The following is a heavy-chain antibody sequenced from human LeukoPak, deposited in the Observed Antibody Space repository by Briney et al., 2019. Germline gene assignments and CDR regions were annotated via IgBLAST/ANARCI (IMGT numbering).Heavy chain of an antibody. CDR3: AKDGGGVRGVIGFDY. D-gene: IGHD3-10*01. CDR1: GFTFSSYA. V-gene: IGHV3-30*04. J-gene: IGHJ4*02. CDR2: ISYDGSNK. Sequence: GGSLRLSCAASGFTFSSYAMHWVRQAPGKGLEWVAVISYDGSNKYYADSVKGRFTISRDNSKNTLYLQMNSLRAEDTAVYYCAKDGGGVRGVIGFDYWGQGTLVTVSS.